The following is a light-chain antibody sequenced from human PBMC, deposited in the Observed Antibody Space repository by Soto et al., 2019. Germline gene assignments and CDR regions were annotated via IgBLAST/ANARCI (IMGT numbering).Light chain of an antibody. CDR2: GAS. V-gene: IGKV3D-20*02. J-gene: IGKJ5*01. CDR1: QRVSSSY. CDR3: QQRSNWPIT. Sequence: EIVLTQSPGTLSLSPGDRATLSCRASQRVSSSYLAWYQQKPGQAPSLLIYGASRRATGIPDRFSGSGSGTDFTLTISSLEPEDFAVYYCQQRSNWPITFGQGTRLEI.